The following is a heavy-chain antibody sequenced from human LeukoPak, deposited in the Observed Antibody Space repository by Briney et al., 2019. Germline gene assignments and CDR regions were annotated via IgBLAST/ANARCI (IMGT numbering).Heavy chain of an antibody. V-gene: IGHV3-74*01. D-gene: IGHD3-22*01. Sequence: GGSLRLSCAASGFTFSSYWMHWVRQAPGKGLVWVSRISDGGSTTTYADSVKGRFTISRGNAKNTLYLQMNGLRAEDTAVYYCSRSAYYDGSGNYYDYWGQGTLVTVSS. CDR2: ISDGGSTT. CDR3: SRSAYYDGSGNYYDY. J-gene: IGHJ4*02. CDR1: GFTFSSYW.